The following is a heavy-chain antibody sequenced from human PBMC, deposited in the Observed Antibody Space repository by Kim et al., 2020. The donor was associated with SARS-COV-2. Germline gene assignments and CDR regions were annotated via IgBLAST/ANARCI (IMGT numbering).Heavy chain of an antibody. CDR1: GFTFSSYA. D-gene: IGHD6-6*01. CDR3: ARGSPSRYYYYGMDV. Sequence: GGSLRLSCAASGFTFSSYAMHWVRQAPGKGLEWVAVISYDGSNKYYADSVKGRFTISRDNSKNTLYLQMNSLRAEDTAVYYCARGSPSRYYYYGMDVWGQGTTVTVSS. CDR2: ISYDGSNK. V-gene: IGHV3-30*04. J-gene: IGHJ6*02.